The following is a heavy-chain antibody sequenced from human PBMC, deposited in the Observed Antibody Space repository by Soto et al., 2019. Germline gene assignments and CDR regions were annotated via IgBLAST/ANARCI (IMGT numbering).Heavy chain of an antibody. Sequence: GESLKISCAASGFTFSSYAMHWVRQAPGKGLEWVAVISYDGSNKYYADSVKGRFTISRDNSKNTLYLQMNSLRAEDTAVYYCARGRTITGDDAFDIWGQGTMVTISS. CDR2: ISYDGSNK. D-gene: IGHD7-27*01. CDR3: ARGRTITGDDAFDI. J-gene: IGHJ3*02. V-gene: IGHV3-30*04. CDR1: GFTFSSYA.